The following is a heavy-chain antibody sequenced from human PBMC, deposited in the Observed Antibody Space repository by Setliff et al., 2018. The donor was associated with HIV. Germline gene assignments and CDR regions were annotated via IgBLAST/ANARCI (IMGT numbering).Heavy chain of an antibody. J-gene: IGHJ6*03. D-gene: IGHD2-8*02. CDR3: ARVQVGDPYYTYYYMDV. CDR1: GYTFTNNG. V-gene: IGHV1-18*01. CDR2: ISGDNGNT. Sequence: EASVKVSCKASGYTFTNNGINWVRQAPGQGLAWMGWISGDNGNTKYAQKLQGRVTMITDTSTSTAYMELRNLRADDTAVYYCARVQVGDPYYTYYYMDVWGEGTTVTVSS.